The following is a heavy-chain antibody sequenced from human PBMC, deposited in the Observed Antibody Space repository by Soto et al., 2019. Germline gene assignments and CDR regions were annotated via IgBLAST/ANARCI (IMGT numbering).Heavy chain of an antibody. Sequence: GGSLRLSCGVSGFTVTSNGVSWVRQAPGKGLEWVSAISPNGQGIWYADSVKGRFTISRDISRNTVFLQMDSLRAEDTAVYYCAKDRQYPRDYWGQGTLVTVSS. CDR1: GFTVTSNG. J-gene: IGHJ4*02. V-gene: IGHV3-23*01. CDR2: ISPNGQGI. CDR3: AKDRQYPRDY. D-gene: IGHD4-4*01.